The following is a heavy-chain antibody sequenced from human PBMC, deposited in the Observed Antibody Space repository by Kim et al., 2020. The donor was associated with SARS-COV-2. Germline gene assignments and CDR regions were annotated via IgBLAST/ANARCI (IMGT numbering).Heavy chain of an antibody. CDR3: VRRRITIFGVVSYGFDY. J-gene: IGHJ4*02. V-gene: IGHV3-23*01. Sequence: VKGRFTISRDNSKNTLYLQMNSLRAEDTAVYYCVRRRITIFGVVSYGFDYWGQGTLVTVSS. D-gene: IGHD3-3*01.